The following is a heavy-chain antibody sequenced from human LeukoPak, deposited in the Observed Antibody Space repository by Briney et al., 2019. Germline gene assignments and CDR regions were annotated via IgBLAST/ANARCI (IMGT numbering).Heavy chain of an antibody. CDR1: GFTFSSYV. D-gene: IGHD5-12*01. Sequence: AGGSLRLSCAASGFTFSSYVMHWVRQAPGKGLEWVAIISYDGSNEYYADSVKGRFTISRDNSKNTLYLQMNSLRAADTAVYYCAYMSGYSTLDAFDIWGQGTMVTVSS. CDR3: AYMSGYSTLDAFDI. J-gene: IGHJ3*02. CDR2: ISYDGSNE. V-gene: IGHV3-30*04.